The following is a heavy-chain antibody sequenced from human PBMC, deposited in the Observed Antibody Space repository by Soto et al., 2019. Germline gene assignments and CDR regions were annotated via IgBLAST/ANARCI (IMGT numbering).Heavy chain of an antibody. CDR1: GDSVSSNSAA. V-gene: IGHV6-1*01. J-gene: IGHJ4*02. CDR3: ARVPIPWEDGHY. CDR2: TYYRSKWYN. Sequence: TLSLTCAISGDSVSSNSAAWNWITQSPSRGLEWLGMTYYRSKWYNDYAVSVKSRITINPDTSKNQFSLQLNSVTPEDTAVYYCARVPIPWEDGHYWGKGSLVTVSS. D-gene: IGHD1-26*01.